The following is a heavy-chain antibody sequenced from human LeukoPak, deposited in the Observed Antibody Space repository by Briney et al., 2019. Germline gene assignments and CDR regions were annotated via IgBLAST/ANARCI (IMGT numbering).Heavy chain of an antibody. V-gene: IGHV3-74*01. D-gene: IGHD6-6*01. Sequence: GGSLRLSCAASGFTFSSYWMHWVRQAPGKGLVWVSRIYIDGTGIVYAGSVKGRFTISRDNAKNSLYLQMNSLRAEDTAVCYCARDDSVASRPGWFDPWGQGTLVTVSS. J-gene: IGHJ5*02. CDR1: GFTFSSYW. CDR3: ARDDSVASRPGWFDP. CDR2: IYIDGTGI.